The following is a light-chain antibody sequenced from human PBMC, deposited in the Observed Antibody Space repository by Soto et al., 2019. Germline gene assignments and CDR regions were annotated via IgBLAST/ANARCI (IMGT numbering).Light chain of an antibody. V-gene: IGKV1-39*01. CDR1: QSISSY. J-gene: IGKJ1*01. Sequence: DIQMTQSPSALSASLGDRVNITCRASQSISSYLNWYQQKPGKAPKLLIYAASSLQSGVPSRFSGSGSGTDFTLTISSLQPEDFATYYCQQSYSTRGTFGQGPKVDIK. CDR2: AAS. CDR3: QQSYSTRGT.